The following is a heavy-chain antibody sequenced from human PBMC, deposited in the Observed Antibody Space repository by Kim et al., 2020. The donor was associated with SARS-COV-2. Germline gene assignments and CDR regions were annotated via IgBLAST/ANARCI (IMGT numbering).Heavy chain of an antibody. V-gene: IGHV4-59*01. CDR3: ARGGWSLDY. CDR1: GDSISSYY. Sequence: SETLSLTCTVSGDSISSYYWSWIRQPPGKGLEWIGYTHDSGSTKYNPSLKSRVTLSVDTSRNRFSLTLSSVTAADTAVYYCARGGWSLDYWGQGTLVTVSS. J-gene: IGHJ4*02. D-gene: IGHD6-19*01. CDR2: THDSGST.